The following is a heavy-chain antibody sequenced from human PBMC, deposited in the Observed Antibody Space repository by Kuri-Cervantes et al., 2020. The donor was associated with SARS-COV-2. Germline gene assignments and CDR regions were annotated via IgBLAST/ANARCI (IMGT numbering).Heavy chain of an antibody. Sequence: GGLLRLSFAASGFSLRNAWMSWVRQPRGKGLDWISLINSKTDGGTTDYAAHVKGRFTISRVDSKNTQNLQMNSLKTEDTAVYYCTPDPVLRFSEGTNDAFDIWGQGTMVTVSS. CDR3: TPDPVLRFSEGTNDAFDI. J-gene: IGHJ3*02. CDR2: INSKTDGGTT. CDR1: GFSLRNAW. D-gene: IGHD3-3*01. V-gene: IGHV3-15*01.